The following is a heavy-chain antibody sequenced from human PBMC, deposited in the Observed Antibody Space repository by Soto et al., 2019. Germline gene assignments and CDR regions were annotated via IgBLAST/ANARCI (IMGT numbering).Heavy chain of an antibody. CDR2: IWHDGSDI. J-gene: IGHJ4*02. CDR3: ARDGVGATTYFGYFDY. V-gene: IGHV3-33*01. Sequence: PGGSLRLSCVVPGSISIGYGMHWVRQAPGKGLEWVAVIWHDGSDIYYADSVEGRFTISRDNSKNTLYLEMNSLRAEDTAVYYCARDGVGATTYFGYFDYWGQGVLVTVSS. CDR1: GSISIGYG. D-gene: IGHD1-26*01.